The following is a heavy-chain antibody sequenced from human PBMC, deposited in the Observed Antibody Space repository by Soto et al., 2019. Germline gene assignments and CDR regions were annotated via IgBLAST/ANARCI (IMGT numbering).Heavy chain of an antibody. CDR3: ARDPGKWGRSYYGMDV. CDR2: IRSKAYGGTT. CDR1: GFTFGDYA. V-gene: IGHV3-49*04. J-gene: IGHJ6*02. Sequence: PGGSLRLSCTASGFTFGDYAMSWVRQAPGKGLEWVGFIRSKAYGGTTEYAASVKGRFTISRDDSKSIAYLQMNSLRGEDTAVYYCARDPGKWGRSYYGMDVWGQGTTVTVSS. D-gene: IGHD3-16*01.